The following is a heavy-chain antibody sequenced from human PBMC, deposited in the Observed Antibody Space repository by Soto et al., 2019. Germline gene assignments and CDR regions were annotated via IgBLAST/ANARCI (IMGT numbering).Heavy chain of an antibody. V-gene: IGHV1-18*04. CDR3: AGPGYCSSTSCYLYGMDV. Sequence: ASVKVSCKASGYTFTSYGISWVRQAPGQGLEWMGWISAYNGNTNYAQKLQGRVTMTTDTSTSTAYMELRSLRSDDTAVYYCAGPGYCSSTSCYLYGMDVWGQGTTVTVSS. CDR2: ISAYNGNT. D-gene: IGHD2-2*01. CDR1: GYTFTSYG. J-gene: IGHJ6*02.